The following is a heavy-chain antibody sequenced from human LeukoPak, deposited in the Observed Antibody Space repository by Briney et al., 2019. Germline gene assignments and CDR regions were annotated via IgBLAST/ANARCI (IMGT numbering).Heavy chain of an antibody. CDR2: INPSGGST. CDR3: ARDWGEYWGSHPIYYFDY. J-gene: IGHJ4*02. CDR1: GYTFTSYY. D-gene: IGHD3-16*01. Sequence: ASVKVSCKASGYTFTSYYMHWVRQAPGQGLEWMGIINPSGGSTSYAQKFQGRVTMTRDTSISTAYMELSRLRSDDTAVYYCARDWGEYWGSHPIYYFDYWGQGTLVTVSS. V-gene: IGHV1-46*01.